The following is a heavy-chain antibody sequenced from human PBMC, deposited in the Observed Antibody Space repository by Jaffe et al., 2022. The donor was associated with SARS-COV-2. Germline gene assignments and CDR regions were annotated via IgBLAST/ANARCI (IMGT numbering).Heavy chain of an antibody. CDR3: SRGTIGARLAD. CDR1: GGSFSGYF. CDR2: INQSGSP. D-gene: IGHD6-6*01. V-gene: IGHV4-34*01. Sequence: QVQLQQWGAGLLKPSETLSLTCVVSGGSFSGYFWTWIRQSPGMGLEWIGEINQSGSPNYNPSLKSRVTMSVDTSTNQLSLKLNSVTAADTAIYYCSRGTIGARLADWGQGTLVTVSS. J-gene: IGHJ4*02.